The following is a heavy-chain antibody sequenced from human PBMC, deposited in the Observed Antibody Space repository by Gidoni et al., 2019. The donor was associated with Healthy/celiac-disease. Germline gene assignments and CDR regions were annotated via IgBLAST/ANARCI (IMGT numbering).Heavy chain of an antibody. J-gene: IGHJ2*01. V-gene: IGHV1-69*06. CDR3: ARLYYDILTGYYNWYFDL. CDR1: GGTFSSYA. D-gene: IGHD3-9*01. CDR2: IIPIFGTA. Sequence: QVQLVQSGAEVKKPGSSVKVSCKASGGTFSSYAISWVRQAPGQGLEWMGGIIPIFGTANYAQKFQGRVTITADKSTSTAYMELSSLRSEDTAVYYCARLYYDILTGYYNWYFDLWGRGTLVTVSS.